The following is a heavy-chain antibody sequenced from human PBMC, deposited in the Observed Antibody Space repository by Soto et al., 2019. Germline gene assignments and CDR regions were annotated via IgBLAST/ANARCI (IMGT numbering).Heavy chain of an antibody. CDR3: ARDRGYLYPMDV. Sequence: QVQVVQSGAEVKKPGASVKVSCKTSGYNFISNPIHWVCQAPGQRLEWMGWINTDNGNTKYSQKFQGRVTVTSDTSARTAYLELSSLRSEDTAIYYCARDRGYLYPMDVWGQGTTVTVSS. V-gene: IGHV1-3*04. CDR1: GYNFISNP. D-gene: IGHD5-18*01. CDR2: INTDNGNT. J-gene: IGHJ6*02.